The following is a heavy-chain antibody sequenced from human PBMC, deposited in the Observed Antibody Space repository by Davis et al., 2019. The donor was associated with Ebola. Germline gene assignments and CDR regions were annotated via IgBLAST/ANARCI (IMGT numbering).Heavy chain of an antibody. V-gene: IGHV4-4*07. J-gene: IGHJ3*02. Sequence: PSETLSLTCTVSGGSISSYYWSWIRQPAGKGLEWIGRIYTTGSTNYNPSLKSRVTISLDTSKTQFSLKLSSVTAADTAVYSCARQDDYYGSRGFIDAIDNWGQGTMVNVSS. CDR2: IYTTGST. D-gene: IGHD3-22*01. CDR1: GGSISSYY. CDR3: ARQDDYYGSRGFIDAIDN.